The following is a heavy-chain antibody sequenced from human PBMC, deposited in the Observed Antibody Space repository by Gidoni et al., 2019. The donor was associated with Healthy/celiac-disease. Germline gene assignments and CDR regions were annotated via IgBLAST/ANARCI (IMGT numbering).Heavy chain of an antibody. D-gene: IGHD2-2*01. J-gene: IGHJ4*02. CDR2: LSWNSGSI. CDR1: GFPFVEYP. CDR3: AKDVGYCSSTSCLTFDY. V-gene: IGHV3-9*01. Sequence: EVQLVESGGGWVRPGRSLRLSCAAAGFPFVEYPMHWVRQAPGKGLEWVSGLSWNSGSIGYADSVKGRFTISRDNAKNSLYLQMNSLRAEDTALYYCAKDVGYCSSTSCLTFDYWGQGTLVTVSS.